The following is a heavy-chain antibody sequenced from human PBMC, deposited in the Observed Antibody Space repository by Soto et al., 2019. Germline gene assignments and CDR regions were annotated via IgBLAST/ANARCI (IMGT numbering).Heavy chain of an antibody. CDR3: ARRTSGDYEY. Sequence: ASVKVSCKASGYSFTTSGITWVRQAPGQGLEWMGWISTYNGNTNYAQKLQDRVTLTTDTSTSTAYMELRSLRSDDTAVYYCARRTSGDYEYWGQGTVVIVSS. CDR2: ISTYNGNT. J-gene: IGHJ4*02. CDR1: GYSFTTSG. V-gene: IGHV1-18*01. D-gene: IGHD4-17*01.